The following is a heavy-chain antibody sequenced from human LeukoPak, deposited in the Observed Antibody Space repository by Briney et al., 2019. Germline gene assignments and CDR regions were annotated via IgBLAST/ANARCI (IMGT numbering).Heavy chain of an antibody. CDR2: INPNSGGT. CDR3: ARLQEMATIPFISEPFDY. J-gene: IGHJ4*02. CDR1: GYTFTDSF. D-gene: IGHD5-24*01. Sequence: ASVKVSCKASGYTFTDSFIHWERQAPGKGLEWMGWINPNSGGTEYAQKFQGRVTMTRDTSVSTAYMELSRLRSEDTAVYFCARLQEMATIPFISEPFDYWGQGTLVTVSS. V-gene: IGHV1-2*02.